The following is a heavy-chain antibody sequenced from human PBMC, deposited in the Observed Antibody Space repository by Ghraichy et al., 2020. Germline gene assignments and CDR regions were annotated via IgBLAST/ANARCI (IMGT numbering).Heavy chain of an antibody. CDR3: ARDRRLRGYSYGAPDAFDI. Sequence: ASVKVSCKASGYTFTSYYMHWVRQAPGQGLEWMGIINPSGGSTSYAQKFQGRVTMTRDTSTSTVYMELSSLRSEDTAVYYCARDRRLRGYSYGAPDAFDIWGQGTMVTVSS. CDR2: INPSGGST. V-gene: IGHV1-46*01. CDR1: GYTFTSYY. D-gene: IGHD5-18*01. J-gene: IGHJ3*02.